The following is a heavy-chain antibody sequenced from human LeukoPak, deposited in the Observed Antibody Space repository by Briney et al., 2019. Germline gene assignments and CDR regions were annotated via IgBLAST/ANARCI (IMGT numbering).Heavy chain of an antibody. J-gene: IGHJ5*02. Sequence: GGSLRLSCAASGFTFSSYWMSWVRQAPGKGLEWVAKIKQDGSEKYYVDSVKGRFTISRDNAKNSLYLQMNSLRAEDTAVYYCARGLTVTTRSNWFDPWGQGTLVTVSS. V-gene: IGHV3-7*01. CDR2: IKQDGSEK. CDR3: ARGLTVTTRSNWFDP. CDR1: GFTFSSYW. D-gene: IGHD4-17*01.